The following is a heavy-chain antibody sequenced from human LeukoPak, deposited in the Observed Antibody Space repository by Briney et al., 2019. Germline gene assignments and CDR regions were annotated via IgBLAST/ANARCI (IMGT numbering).Heavy chain of an antibody. J-gene: IGHJ5*02. CDR3: ARHVEESGYNWFDP. D-gene: IGHD3-3*01. CDR1: GFTFSSYW. Sequence: GGSLRLSCAASGFTFSSYWMSWVRHSPGKGLEWVANIQEDGSEKYYVDSVKGRFTISRDNAKNSMYLQMNGLRAEDTAVYYCARHVEESGYNWFDPWGQGTLVTVSS. V-gene: IGHV3-7*05. CDR2: IQEDGSEK.